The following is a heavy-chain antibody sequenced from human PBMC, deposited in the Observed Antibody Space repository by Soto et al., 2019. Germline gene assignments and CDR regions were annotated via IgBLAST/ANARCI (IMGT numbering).Heavy chain of an antibody. CDR1: GFTVSSNY. CDR2: IYSGGST. V-gene: IGHV3-66*01. CDR3: ARDGGYSYGPFDY. Sequence: GVLRLSCAASGFTVSSNYMSWVRQAPGKGLEWVSVIYSGGSTYYADSVKGRFTISRDNAKNSLYLQMNSLRAEDTAVYYCARDGGYSYGPFDYWGQGTLVTVSS. J-gene: IGHJ4*02. D-gene: IGHD5-18*01.